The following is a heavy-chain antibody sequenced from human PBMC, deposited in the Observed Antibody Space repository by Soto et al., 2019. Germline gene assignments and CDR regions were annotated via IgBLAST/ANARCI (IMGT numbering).Heavy chain of an antibody. J-gene: IGHJ5*02. CDR2: IYYSGAT. V-gene: IGHV4-31*03. CDR1: GDSITSAGHF. D-gene: IGHD2-8*01. CDR3: ASPRDIYCADGVCYRGGFDP. Sequence: QVQLLESGPGLVKPSQTLSLTCSVSGDSITSAGHFWTWIRQFPGKGLEWIGYIYYSGATNYSPSLKSRVTMSLETPKTQFSLKLFSVTAADTAVYYCASPRDIYCADGVCYRGGFDPWGQGILVTVSS.